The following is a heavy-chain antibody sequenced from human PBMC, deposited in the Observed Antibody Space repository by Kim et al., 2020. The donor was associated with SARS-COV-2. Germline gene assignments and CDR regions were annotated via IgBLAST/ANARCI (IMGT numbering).Heavy chain of an antibody. CDR3: AKEEAAKLGDNIMVLAVVFVI. J-gene: IGHJ3*02. CDR2: IGGSGGTT. V-gene: IGHV3-23*01. Sequence: GGSLRLSCAASEFTFSNYAMNWVRQAPGKGLEWVSAIGGSGGTTYYADSVKGRFTISRDNSKNTLYVQMNSLRAEDTAVYYCAKEEAAKLGDNIMVLAVVFVICGEGTTGSASS. CDR1: EFTFSNYA. D-gene: IGHD3-16*01.